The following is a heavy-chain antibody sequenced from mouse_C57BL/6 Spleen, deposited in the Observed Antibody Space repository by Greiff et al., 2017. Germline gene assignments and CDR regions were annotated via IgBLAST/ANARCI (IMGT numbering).Heavy chain of an antibody. CDR3: AREGYYGSSSYYFDY. CDR1: GYTFTGYW. D-gene: IGHD1-1*01. CDR2: ILPGSGST. Sequence: VQLQQSGAELMKPGASVKLSCKATGYTFTGYWIEWVKQRPGHGLEWIGEILPGSGSTNYNEKFKGKATFTADTSSNTAYMQLSSLTTKESAIYYCAREGYYGSSSYYFDYGGQGTTLTVSS. V-gene: IGHV1-9*01. J-gene: IGHJ2*01.